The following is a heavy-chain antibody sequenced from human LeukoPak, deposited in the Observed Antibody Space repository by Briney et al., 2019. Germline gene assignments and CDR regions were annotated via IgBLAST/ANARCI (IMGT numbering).Heavy chain of an antibody. CDR3: ARLGGAIGVDY. Sequence: PGGSLRLSCAASGFTVSSNYMSWVRQAPGKGLEWIGSIYYSGSTYYNPSLKSRVTISVDTSKNQFSLKLSSVTAADTAVYYCARLGGAIGVDYWGQGTLVTVSS. V-gene: IGHV4-59*05. CDR2: IYYSGST. J-gene: IGHJ4*02. D-gene: IGHD1-26*01. CDR1: GFTVSSNY.